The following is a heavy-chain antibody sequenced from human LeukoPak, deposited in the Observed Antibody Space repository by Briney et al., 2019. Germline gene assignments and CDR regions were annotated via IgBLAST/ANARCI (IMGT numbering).Heavy chain of an antibody. J-gene: IGHJ4*02. V-gene: IGHV1-69*04. CDR2: IIPIPGIA. CDR3: ASGQVPYGGTTLFDY. CDR1: GGAFSSYA. Sequence: ASVKVSCKASGGAFSSYAISWVRQAPGQGLEWMGRIIPIPGIANYAQKFQGRVAITADKSTSTAYMELSSLRSEDTAVYYCASGQVPYGGTTLFDYWGLGTLVTVSS. D-gene: IGHD4-23*01.